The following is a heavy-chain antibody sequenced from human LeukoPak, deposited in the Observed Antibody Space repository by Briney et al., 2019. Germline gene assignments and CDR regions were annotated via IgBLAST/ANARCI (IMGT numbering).Heavy chain of an antibody. D-gene: IGHD2-2*01. CDR1: AYSVTSYW. Sequence: GESLQICSNGSAYSVTSYWSVRAHQMPGKGLVEMAITNPGDSATRYSPAFQGQVTISADKPISTAYLQWSSLKATDTAMYYCARLYCSSTSCLGDYYYMDVWGKGTTVTVSS. V-gene: IGHV5-51*07. CDR3: ARLYCSSTSCLGDYYYMDV. J-gene: IGHJ6*03. CDR2: TNPGDSAT.